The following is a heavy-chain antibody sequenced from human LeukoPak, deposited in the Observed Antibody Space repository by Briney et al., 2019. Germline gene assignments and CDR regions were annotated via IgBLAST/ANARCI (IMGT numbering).Heavy chain of an antibody. J-gene: IGHJ5*02. CDR3: ARALPYCSSTSCPRNWFDP. V-gene: IGHV4-30-2*01. CDR2: IYHSGST. Sequence: SETLSLTCAVSGGSISSGGYSWSWIRQPPGKGLEWIGYIYHSGSTYYNPSLKSRVTISVDRSKNQFSLKLSSVTAADTAVYYCARALPYCSSTSCPRNWFDPWGQGTLVTVSS. CDR1: GGSISSGGYS. D-gene: IGHD2-2*01.